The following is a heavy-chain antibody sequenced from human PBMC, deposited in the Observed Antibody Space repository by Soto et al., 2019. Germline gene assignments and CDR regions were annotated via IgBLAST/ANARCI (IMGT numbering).Heavy chain of an antibody. V-gene: IGHV4-34*01. Sequence: PSETLSLTCAVYGGSFSGYYWSWIRQPPGKGLEWIGEINHSGSTNHNPSLKSRVTISVDTSKNQFSLKLSSVTAADTAVYYCARGVTMVRGVIWGDYYYYGMDGWGQGTTVTVSS. CDR3: ARGVTMVRGVIWGDYYYYGMDG. J-gene: IGHJ6*02. CDR2: INHSGST. D-gene: IGHD3-10*01. CDR1: GGSFSGYY.